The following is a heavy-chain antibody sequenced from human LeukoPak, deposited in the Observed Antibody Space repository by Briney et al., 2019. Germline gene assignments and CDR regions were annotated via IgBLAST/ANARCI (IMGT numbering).Heavy chain of an antibody. D-gene: IGHD6-25*01. J-gene: IGHJ1*01. CDR1: GFSFTNYA. V-gene: IGHV3-30*03. CDR2: ISYDESKI. Sequence: GGSLRLSCTGSGFSFTNYAMHWVRQAPGEGLEWVAVISYDESKIYYADSVKGRFTISRDLSTSTLYLQMNSLTTEDTAMYFCARRPVAAEYFQHGGQGTLVTVSS. CDR3: ARRPVAAEYFQH.